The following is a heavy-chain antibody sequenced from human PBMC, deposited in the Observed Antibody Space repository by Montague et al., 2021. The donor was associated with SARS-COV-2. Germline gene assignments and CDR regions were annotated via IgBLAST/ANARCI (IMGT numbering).Heavy chain of an antibody. D-gene: IGHD3-10*01. J-gene: IGHJ5*02. V-gene: IGHV3-23*01. CDR3: AKESTSVSGNVNWLDT. CDR2: ISGGGHSI. Sequence: SLRLSCAASGFTFDLYAMNWVRQAPGKGLEWVAAISGGGHSIYYADSVKGRFTVSRDNSENTLYLQMSGLGAEDTALYYCAKESTSVSGNVNWLDTWGQGTLVTVSS. CDR1: GFTFDLYA.